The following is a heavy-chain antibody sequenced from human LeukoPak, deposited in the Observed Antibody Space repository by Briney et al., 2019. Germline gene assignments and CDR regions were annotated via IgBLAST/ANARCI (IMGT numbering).Heavy chain of an antibody. V-gene: IGHV4-39*01. CDR2: IYYSGRT. CDR1: GGSISSGDYY. D-gene: IGHD1-26*01. CDR3: ARHQWVPAFDI. Sequence: SETLSLTCTVSGGSISSGDYYWGWIRQPPGKGLEWIGIIYYSGRTYYNPSLKSRVTISVDTSKNQFSLKLSSVTASDTAVYYCARHQWVPAFDIWGQGTMVIVSS. J-gene: IGHJ3*02.